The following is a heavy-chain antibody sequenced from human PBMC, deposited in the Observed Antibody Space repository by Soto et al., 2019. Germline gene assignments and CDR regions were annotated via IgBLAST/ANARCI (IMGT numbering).Heavy chain of an antibody. Sequence: QLVESGGGSVQPGGSLRLSCAPSGFTFSSNEMNWVRQAPGKGLEWVSYISVSGSMRFYAAAVRGRFTISRDNTKKRLYLQMNSLRVEVTALYYSATAGWTGTVWGQGTTGTVSS. CDR2: ISVSGSMR. CDR1: GFTFSSNE. V-gene: IGHV3-48*03. D-gene: IGHD1-1*01. J-gene: IGHJ6*02. CDR3: ATAGWTGTV.